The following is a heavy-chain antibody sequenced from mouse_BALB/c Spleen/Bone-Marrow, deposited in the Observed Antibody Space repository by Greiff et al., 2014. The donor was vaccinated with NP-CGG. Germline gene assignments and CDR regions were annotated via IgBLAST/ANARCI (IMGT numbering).Heavy chain of an antibody. Sequence: QVQLKQSGAELAKPGASVKMSCKASGYTFTSYWMYWIKQRPGQGLEWIGYINPSTGYTEYNQKFKDKATLTADKSSNTAYMQLSSLTSEDSAVYYCARKGYGNYHYYAMYYWGQGTSVTVSS. V-gene: IGHV1-7*01. CDR1: GYTFTSYW. CDR2: INPSTGYT. J-gene: IGHJ4*01. CDR3: ARKGYGNYHYYAMYY. D-gene: IGHD2-1*01.